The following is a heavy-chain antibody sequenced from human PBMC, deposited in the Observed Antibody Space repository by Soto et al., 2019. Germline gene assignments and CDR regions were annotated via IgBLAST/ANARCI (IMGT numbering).Heavy chain of an antibody. Sequence: GGSLRLSCAASGFTFSTYSMIWVRQAPGKGLEWISYISSSSNTINYADSVEGRFTVSRDNAKNSLYLQMNSLRDEDTAVYHCAREYSGTNIYYFDSWGQGALVNVSA. D-gene: IGHD2-8*01. J-gene: IGHJ4*02. CDR2: ISSSSNTI. CDR1: GFTFSTYS. CDR3: AREYSGTNIYYFDS. V-gene: IGHV3-48*02.